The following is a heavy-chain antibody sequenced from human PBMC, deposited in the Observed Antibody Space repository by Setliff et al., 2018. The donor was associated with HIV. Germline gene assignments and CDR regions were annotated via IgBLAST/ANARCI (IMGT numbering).Heavy chain of an antibody. J-gene: IGHJ3*02. D-gene: IGHD6-13*01. CDR2: IYDSGDI. CDR1: GFTLSSYW. V-gene: IGHV3-20*04. CDR3: AKDWVKGRDIAQAVDAFDI. Sequence: PGGSLRLSCAASGFTLSSYWMSWVRQAPGKGLEWVSRIYDSGDIWYADSVRGRFTISRDNTKNSLHLQMNSLRAEDTALYYCAKDWVKGRDIAQAVDAFDIWGQGTMVTVSS.